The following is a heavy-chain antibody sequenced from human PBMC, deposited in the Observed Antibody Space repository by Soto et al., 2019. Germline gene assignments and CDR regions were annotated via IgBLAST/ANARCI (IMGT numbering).Heavy chain of an antibody. CDR1: GYTFTSYG. V-gene: IGHV1-18*01. Sequence: ASVKVSWKASGYTFTSYGISWVRQAPGQGLEWMGWISAYNGNTNYAQKLQGRVTMTTDTSTSTAYMELRSLRSDDTAVYYCARCGKESYDIFTRYLIDYWGQGTLVTVSS. CDR3: ARCGKESYDIFTRYLIDY. J-gene: IGHJ4*02. CDR2: ISAYNGNT. D-gene: IGHD3-9*01.